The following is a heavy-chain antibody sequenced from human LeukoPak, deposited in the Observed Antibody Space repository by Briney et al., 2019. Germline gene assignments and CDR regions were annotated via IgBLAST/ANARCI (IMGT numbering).Heavy chain of an antibody. Sequence: ASVKVSCKASGYTFTTYAINWVRQAPGQGLEWMGWIDTSTGKPTYAQGFTEQFVFSLDASVSTAYLQIGSLKAEDTAVYYCARDNYGAEEGIGSSLVWLDPWGQGTRVTVSS. J-gene: IGHJ5*02. CDR1: GYTFTTYA. D-gene: IGHD4-11*01. CDR2: IDTSTGKP. CDR3: ARDNYGAEEGIGSSLVWLDP. V-gene: IGHV7-4-1*01.